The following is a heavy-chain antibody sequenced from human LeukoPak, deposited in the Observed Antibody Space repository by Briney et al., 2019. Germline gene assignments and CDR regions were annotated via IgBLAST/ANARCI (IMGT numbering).Heavy chain of an antibody. V-gene: IGHV1-18*04. CDR3: ARDVRGYSYGHPGY. J-gene: IGHJ4*02. D-gene: IGHD5-18*01. Sequence: ASVKVSCKASGYTFTSYGISWVRQAPGQGLERMGWISAYNGNTNYAQKLQGRVTMTTDTSTSTAYMELRSLRSDDTAVYYCARDVRGYSYGHPGYWGQGTLVTVSS. CDR1: GYTFTSYG. CDR2: ISAYNGNT.